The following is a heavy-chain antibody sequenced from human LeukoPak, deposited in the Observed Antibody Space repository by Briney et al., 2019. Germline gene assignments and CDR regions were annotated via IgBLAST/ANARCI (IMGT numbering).Heavy chain of an antibody. CDR1: GFTFSSYS. J-gene: IGHJ4*02. Sequence: PGGSLRLSCAASGFTFSSYSMNWVRQAPGKGLEWVSSISSSSSYIYYADSVKGRFTISRDNAKNSLYLQMNSLRAEDTAVYYCARSPGYSGYDAFDYWGQGTLVTVSS. CDR2: ISSSSSYI. V-gene: IGHV3-21*01. CDR3: ARSPGYSGYDAFDY. D-gene: IGHD5-12*01.